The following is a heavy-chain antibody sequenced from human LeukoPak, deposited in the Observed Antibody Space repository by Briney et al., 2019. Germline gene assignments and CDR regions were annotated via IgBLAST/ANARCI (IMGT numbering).Heavy chain of an antibody. CDR2: INHSGST. CDR1: GGSFSGYY. V-gene: IGHV4-34*01. CDR3: ACRDGYNSVIDY. J-gene: IGHJ4*02. Sequence: SETLSLTCAVYGGSFSGYYWSWIRQPPGKGLEWIGEINHSGSTNYNPSLKSRVTISVDTSKNQFSLKLSSVTAADTAVYYCACRDGYNSVIDYWGQGTLVTVSS. D-gene: IGHD5-24*01.